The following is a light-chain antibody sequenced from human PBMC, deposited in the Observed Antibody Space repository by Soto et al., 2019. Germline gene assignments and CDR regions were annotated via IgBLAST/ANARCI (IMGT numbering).Light chain of an antibody. CDR3: QSFDSSLSNSWV. CDR2: GVT. Sequence: QSVLTQPPSVSGPPGQRVTISCTGGWSNIGAGYEVHWYQHLPGTAPKLLIYGVTNRPSGVPDRFSGSRSGTSASLAITGLQAEDEADYYCQSFDSSLSNSWVFGGGTKLTVL. V-gene: IGLV1-40*01. CDR1: WSNIGAGYE. J-gene: IGLJ3*02.